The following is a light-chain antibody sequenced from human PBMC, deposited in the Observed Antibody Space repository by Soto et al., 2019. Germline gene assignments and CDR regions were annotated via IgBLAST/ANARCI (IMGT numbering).Light chain of an antibody. V-gene: IGKV3-20*01. Sequence: ETVLTQSPGTLSLSPGERATLSCRATQSVTSNYLGWYQQKPGQAPRLLIYGASTRATGIPDRFSGSGSGTDFTLTISRLEPEDFAVYFCQQYGDSPWTFGQGTKVEIK. CDR2: GAS. CDR1: QSVTSNY. CDR3: QQYGDSPWT. J-gene: IGKJ1*01.